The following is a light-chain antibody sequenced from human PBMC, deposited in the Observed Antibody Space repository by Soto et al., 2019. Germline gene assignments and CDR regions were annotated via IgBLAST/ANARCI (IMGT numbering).Light chain of an antibody. Sequence: QSALTQPPSASGTPGQRVTISCSGSSSNIGSNYVYWYQQLPGTAPKLLIYRNNQRPSGVPDRFSGSKSGTSASLAISGLRSEDEADYYCAAWDDSLSAHYVFGTGTKFTVL. CDR3: AAWDDSLSAHYV. J-gene: IGLJ1*01. CDR2: RNN. V-gene: IGLV1-47*01. CDR1: SSNIGSNY.